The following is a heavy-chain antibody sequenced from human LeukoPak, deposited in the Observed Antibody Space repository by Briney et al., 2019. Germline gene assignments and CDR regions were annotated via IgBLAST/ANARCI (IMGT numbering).Heavy chain of an antibody. Sequence: GESLKISCNGSHYTFTNYWIGWVRQVPGRGLEWMGIVYPIDSDTKYSPSFQGQATISADRSINTAYLQWSSLQASDTGIYYCAGRHISLFGFFLGSGTFDLWGQGTLVTVSS. D-gene: IGHD3-3*01. J-gene: IGHJ3*01. V-gene: IGHV5-51*01. CDR1: HYTFTNYW. CDR2: VYPIDSDT. CDR3: AGRHISLFGFFLGSGTFDL.